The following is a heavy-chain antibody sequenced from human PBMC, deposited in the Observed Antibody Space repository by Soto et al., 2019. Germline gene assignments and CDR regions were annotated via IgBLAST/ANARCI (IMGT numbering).Heavy chain of an antibody. Sequence: GGSLRLSCTASGFTFGDYAMSWFRQAPGKGLEWVGFIRSKAYGGTTEYAASVKGRFTISRDDSKSVAYLQMNSLKTEDTAVYYCTRDRRGILTGQYYFDYWGQGTLVTVSS. J-gene: IGHJ4*02. V-gene: IGHV3-49*03. CDR3: TRDRRGILTGQYYFDY. CDR1: GFTFGDYA. CDR2: IRSKAYGGTT. D-gene: IGHD3-9*01.